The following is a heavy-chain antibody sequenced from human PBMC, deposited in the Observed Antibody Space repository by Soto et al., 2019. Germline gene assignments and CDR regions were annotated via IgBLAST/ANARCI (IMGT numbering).Heavy chain of an antibody. V-gene: IGHV3-74*01. D-gene: IGHD6-6*01. CDR3: ARDRPEILNPTDHPMFDY. CDR2: IKSDGSST. CDR1: GFTFSSHW. Sequence: AGGSLTLSCAASGFTFSSHWMHFVRQVPGKGLVWVSRIKSDGSSTAYADSAKTRFTISRDNAKNTLYLQMNSLRVEDSDVYYCARDRPEILNPTDHPMFDYWGQGTLVTVSS. J-gene: IGHJ4*02.